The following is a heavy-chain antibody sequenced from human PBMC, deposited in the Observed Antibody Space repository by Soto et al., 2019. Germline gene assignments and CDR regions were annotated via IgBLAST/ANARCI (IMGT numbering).Heavy chain of an antibody. CDR3: ARGIKRMVVAATVFDY. CDR1: SGSISSYF. CDR2: INHSGST. D-gene: IGHD2-15*01. V-gene: IGHV4-34*01. Sequence: SETLSLTCTVSSGSISSYFWSWIRQPPGKGLEWIGEINHSGSTNYNPSLKSRVTISVDTSKNQFSLKLSSVTAADTAVYYCARGIKRMVVAATVFDYWGQGTLVTVSS. J-gene: IGHJ4*02.